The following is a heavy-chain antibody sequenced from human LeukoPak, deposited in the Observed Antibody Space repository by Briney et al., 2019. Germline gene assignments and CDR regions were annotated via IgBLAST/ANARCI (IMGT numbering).Heavy chain of an antibody. CDR3: AKDHYDYIGGTYRDFDY. Sequence: PGGSLRLSCAASGFTFSSFGMHWVRQAPGKGLEWVAVISYDGSNPYYADPVKGRFTISRDNSKNTLYLQMNSLRAEDTAVYYCAKDHYDYIGGTYRDFDYWGQGTLVTVSS. CDR1: GFTFSSFG. D-gene: IGHD3-16*02. V-gene: IGHV3-30*18. J-gene: IGHJ4*02. CDR2: ISYDGSNP.